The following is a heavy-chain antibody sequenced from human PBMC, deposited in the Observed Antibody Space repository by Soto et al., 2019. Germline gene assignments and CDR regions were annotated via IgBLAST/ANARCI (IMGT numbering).Heavy chain of an antibody. Sequence: SETLSLTCTVSGGSISSYYWSWIRQPPGKGLEWIGYIYYSGSTNYNPSLKSRVTISVDTSKNQFSLKLSSVTAADTAVYYCSRAGILTTKYYFDYWGQGTLVTVSS. CDR2: IYYSGST. J-gene: IGHJ4*02. CDR1: GGSISSYY. CDR3: SRAGILTTKYYFDY. V-gene: IGHV4-59*01. D-gene: IGHD4-4*01.